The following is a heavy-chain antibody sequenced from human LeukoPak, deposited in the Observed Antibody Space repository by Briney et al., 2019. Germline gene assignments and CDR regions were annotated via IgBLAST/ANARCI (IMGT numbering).Heavy chain of an antibody. CDR3: VRGLRITMIVVVIPDAFDI. CDR2: INHSGST. D-gene: IGHD3-22*01. V-gene: IGHV4-34*01. Sequence: SETLFLTCAVYGGSFSGYYWSWIRQPPGKGLEWIGEINHSGSTNYNPSFKSRVTISVDTSKNQFSLKLSSVTAADTAVYYCVRGLRITMIVVVIPDAFDIWGQGTMVTVSS. J-gene: IGHJ3*02. CDR1: GGSFSGYY.